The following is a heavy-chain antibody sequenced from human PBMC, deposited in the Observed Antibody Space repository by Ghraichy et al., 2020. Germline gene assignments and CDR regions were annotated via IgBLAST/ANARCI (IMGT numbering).Heavy chain of an antibody. V-gene: IGHV4-31*02. CDR1: GGSISSGGYY. Sequence: SQTLSLTCTVSGGSISSGGYYWSWIRQHPGKGLEWIGYIYYSGSTYYNPSLKSRVTISVDTSKNQFSLKLSSVTAADTAVYYCARRHQEPYYDDYWGQGTLVTVSS. CDR2: IYYSGST. J-gene: IGHJ4*02. D-gene: IGHD3-22*01. CDR3: ARRHQEPYYDDY.